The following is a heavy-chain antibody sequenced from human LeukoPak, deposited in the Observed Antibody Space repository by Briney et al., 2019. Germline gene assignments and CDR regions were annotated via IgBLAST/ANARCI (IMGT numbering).Heavy chain of an antibody. CDR3: ARRAATTATQNRWLQFFGGGGYFDL. CDR1: GGSISSSSYY. J-gene: IGHJ2*01. CDR2: IYYSGST. D-gene: IGHD5-24*01. V-gene: IGHV4-39*07. Sequence: SETLSLTCTVSGGSISSSSYYWGWIRQPPGKGLEWIGSIYYSGSTYYNPSLKSRVTISVDTSKNQFSLKLSSVTAADTAVYYCARRAATTATQNRWLQFFGGGGYFDLWGRGTLVTVSS.